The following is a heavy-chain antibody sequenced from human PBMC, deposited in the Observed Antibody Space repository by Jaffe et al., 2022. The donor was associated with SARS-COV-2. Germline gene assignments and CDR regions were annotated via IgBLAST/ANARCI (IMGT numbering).Heavy chain of an antibody. CDR2: ISYDGSNK. CDR1: GFTFSSYG. CDR3: AKALVAVAGLGYYGMDV. J-gene: IGHJ6*02. V-gene: IGHV3-30*18. Sequence: QVQLVESGGGVVQPGRSLRLSCAASGFTFSSYGMHWVRQAPGKGLEWVAVISYDGSNKYYADSVKGRFTISRDNSKNTLYLQMNSLRAEDTAVYYCAKALVAVAGLGYYGMDVWGQGTTVTVSS. D-gene: IGHD6-19*01.